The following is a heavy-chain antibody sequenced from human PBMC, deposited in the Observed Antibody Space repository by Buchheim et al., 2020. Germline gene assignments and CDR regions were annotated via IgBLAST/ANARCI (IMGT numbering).Heavy chain of an antibody. J-gene: IGHJ6*02. V-gene: IGHV3-33*01. CDR1: GFTFSSYG. CDR2: IWYDGSNK. Sequence: QVQLVESGGGVVQPGRSLRLSCAASGFTFSSYGMHWVRQAPGKGLEWVAVIWYDGSNKYYADSVKGRFTISRDNSKNTLYLQMNSLRAEDTAVYYCARDVVVAATTPYYYYGMDVWGQGTT. D-gene: IGHD2-15*01. CDR3: ARDVVVAATTPYYYYGMDV.